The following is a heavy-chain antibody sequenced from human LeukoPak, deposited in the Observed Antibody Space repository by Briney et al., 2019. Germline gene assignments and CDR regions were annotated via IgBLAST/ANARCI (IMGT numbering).Heavy chain of an antibody. CDR2: IESDRAST. V-gene: IGHV3-74*01. CDR3: ARGYFHGSIDY. J-gene: IGHJ4*02. Sequence: AGGSLRLSCAASGFTFSTYWLHWVRQAPGKGRVWVSRIESDRASTTYADSVQGRFTISRDNAKNTLYLQMNSLRAEDTAVYYCARGYFHGSIDYWGQGTLVTVSS. D-gene: IGHD5-18*01. CDR1: GFTFSTYW.